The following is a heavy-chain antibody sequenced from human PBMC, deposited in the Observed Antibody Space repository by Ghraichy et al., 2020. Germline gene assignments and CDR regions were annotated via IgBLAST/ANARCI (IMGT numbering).Heavy chain of an antibody. CDR2: LYSNGSP. CDR3: AREETTDDFDP. V-gene: IGHV3-66*01. D-gene: IGHD1-1*01. CDR1: GFSVTKYY. J-gene: IGHJ5*02. Sequence: GGSLRLSCEASGFSVTKYYMGWVRQAPGKGLEWVSILYSNGSPYYADSVKGRFDISSDNSKNTLYLQMNSLRAEDTAVYYCAREETTDDFDPWGQGTLVTVSS.